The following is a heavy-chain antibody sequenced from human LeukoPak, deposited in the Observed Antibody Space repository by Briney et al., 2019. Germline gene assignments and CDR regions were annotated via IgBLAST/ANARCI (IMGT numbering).Heavy chain of an antibody. CDR2: ISSSSSYI. CDR1: GFTFSSYA. J-gene: IGHJ4*02. D-gene: IGHD3-22*01. CDR3: ASHFYYYDSSGYIDY. V-gene: IGHV3-21*01. Sequence: GGSLRLSCAASGFTFSSYAMSWVRQAPGKGLEWVSSISSSSSYIYYADSVKGRFTISRDNAKNSLYLQMNSLRAEDTAVYYCASHFYYYDSSGYIDYWGQGTLVTVSS.